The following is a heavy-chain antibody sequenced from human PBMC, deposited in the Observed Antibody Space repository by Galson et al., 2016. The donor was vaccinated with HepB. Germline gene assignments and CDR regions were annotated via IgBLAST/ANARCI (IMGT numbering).Heavy chain of an antibody. CDR1: GGSISSGGYY. CDR3: ATSETGLQYSDS. V-gene: IGHV4-31*03. CDR2: IDCSGST. Sequence: TLSLTCTASGGSISSGGYYWSWIRQHPGKGLEWIGYIDCSGSTYYNPSLESRVTISVDTSKNQLSLKLNSVTAADTAGYYCATSETGLQYSDSWGQGSLVTVSS. J-gene: IGHJ4*02.